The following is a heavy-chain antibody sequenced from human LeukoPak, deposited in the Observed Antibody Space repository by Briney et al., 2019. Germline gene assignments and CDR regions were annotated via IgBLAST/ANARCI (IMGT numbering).Heavy chain of an antibody. CDR3: TRGSSVWYGDH. D-gene: IGHD6-19*01. CDR2: IYYSGST. CDR1: GGSISNYY. V-gene: IGHV4-59*01. J-gene: IGHJ4*02. Sequence: PSETLSLTCTVSGGSISNYYWSWIRQPPGKGLEWIGYIYYSGSTNYNPSLKSRVTISVDTSKNQFSLKLSSVTAADTAVYYCTRGSSVWYGDHWGQGTLVTVSS.